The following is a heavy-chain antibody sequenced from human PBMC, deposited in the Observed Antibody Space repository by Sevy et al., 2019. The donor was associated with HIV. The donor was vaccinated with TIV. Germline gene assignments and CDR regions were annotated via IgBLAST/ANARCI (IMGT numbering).Heavy chain of an antibody. CDR2: IYYSGST. V-gene: IGHV4-59*01. J-gene: IGHJ4*02. D-gene: IGHD3-3*01. CDR1: GGSISSYY. Sequence: SETLSLTCTVSGGSISSYYWSWIRQPPGKGLEWIGYIYYSGSTNYNPSLKSRVTISVDTSKNQFSLKLSSVTAADTAVYYCAREGRGFLEGGYFDYWGQGTLVTVSS. CDR3: AREGRGFLEGGYFDY.